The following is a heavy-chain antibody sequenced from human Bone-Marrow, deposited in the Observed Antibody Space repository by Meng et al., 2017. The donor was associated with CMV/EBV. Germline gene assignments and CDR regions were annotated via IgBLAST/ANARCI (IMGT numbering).Heavy chain of an antibody. J-gene: IGHJ6*02. D-gene: IGHD2-15*01. CDR1: GGSFSGYY. Sequence: SETLFLTCAVYGGSFSGYYWSWIRQPPGKGLEWIGEINHSGSTNYNPSLKSRVTISVDTSKNQFSLKLSSVTAADTAVYYCARGGYCSGGSCWRGYYYYGMAVWGQGPTVTGSS. V-gene: IGHV4-34*01. CDR2: INHSGST. CDR3: ARGGYCSGGSCWRGYYYYGMAV.